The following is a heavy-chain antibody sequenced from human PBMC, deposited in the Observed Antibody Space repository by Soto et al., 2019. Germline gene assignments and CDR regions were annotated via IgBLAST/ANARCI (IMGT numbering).Heavy chain of an antibody. CDR2: IYYSGST. CDR3: ARGPDRFLESRYYFDY. Sequence: SETLSLTCTVSGGSVSSGGYYWHWIRQPPGKGLEWIGFIYYSGSTNYNPSLNSRVTISVDMSKNQFSLKMSSVTAADTVVYYCARGPDRFLESRYYFDYWGQGTLVTVS. J-gene: IGHJ4*02. D-gene: IGHD3-3*01. CDR1: GGSVSSGGYY. V-gene: IGHV4-61*08.